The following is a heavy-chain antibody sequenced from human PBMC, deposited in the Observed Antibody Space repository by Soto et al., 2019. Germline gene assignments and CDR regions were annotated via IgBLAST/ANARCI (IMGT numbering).Heavy chain of an antibody. CDR1: GGSFSDYS. J-gene: IGHJ6*02. Sequence: QVQLQQRGAGLLRPSETLSLSCAVYGGSFSDYSYTWIRQSPGKGLGWIGEINHGGSTHYNPSLKSRVTILVDTSRNQFSLKLSSVTAADTAVYYCARSPLRYYFYYGMDVWGQGTTVTVSS. CDR3: ARSPLRYYFYYGMDV. CDR2: INHGGST. D-gene: IGHD3-3*01. V-gene: IGHV4-34*01.